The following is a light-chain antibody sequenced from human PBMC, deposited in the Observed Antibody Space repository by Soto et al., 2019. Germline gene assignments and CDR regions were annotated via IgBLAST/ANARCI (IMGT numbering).Light chain of an antibody. Sequence: DIQMTQSPSSLSASVGDRVTITCRAGQSISTYLNWYQQKPGKAPKLLIYDASSLQSGVPSRFSGSGSGTDFTLTISSLQPEDFATYYCQQSYSTPRVTFGQGTRLESK. CDR2: DAS. J-gene: IGKJ5*01. CDR1: QSISTY. V-gene: IGKV1-39*01. CDR3: QQSYSTPRVT.